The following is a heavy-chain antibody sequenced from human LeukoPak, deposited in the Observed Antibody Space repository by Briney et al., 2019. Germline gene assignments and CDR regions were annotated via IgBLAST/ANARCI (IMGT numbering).Heavy chain of an antibody. CDR1: GASIRSGDYY. V-gene: IGHV4-30-4*01. J-gene: IGHJ3*02. D-gene: IGHD2-15*01. Sequence: PSETLSLTCTVSGASIRSGDYYWGWLRQPQGKGLEWIGYIYDSGSTYYNPTLKSRITISVDTSENRFSLKLSSVTATDTAVYYCARDCSGGSCYGAFDIWGQGTMVTVSS. CDR2: IYDSGST. CDR3: ARDCSGGSCYGAFDI.